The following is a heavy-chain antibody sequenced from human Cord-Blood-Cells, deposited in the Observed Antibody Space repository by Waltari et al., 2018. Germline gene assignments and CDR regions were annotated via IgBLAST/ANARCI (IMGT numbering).Heavy chain of an antibody. Sequence: QVQLVEAGGVVVQPGRSLRLFCAGPGFTFSSMRMHWVPQVRGKGVWWAVVIGYAVSKEDQADAVKVDFTTSRDNSQNTCYLQRNSRRAEETAVYYYARDPKFKHDWYVDLWGRGTMVTVSS. J-gene: IGHJ2*01. CDR2: IGYAVSKE. V-gene: IGHV3-33*01. CDR1: GFTFSSMR. CDR3: ARDPKFKHDWYVDL.